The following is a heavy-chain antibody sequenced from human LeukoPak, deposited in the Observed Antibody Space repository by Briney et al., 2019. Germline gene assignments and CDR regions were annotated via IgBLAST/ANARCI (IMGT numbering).Heavy chain of an antibody. D-gene: IGHD2-15*01. CDR1: GVSISSYY. V-gene: IGHV4-34*01. Sequence: PSETLSLTCTVSGVSISSYYWSWIRQPPGKGLEWIGEINHSGSTNYNPSLKSRVTISVDTSKNQFSLKLSSVTAADTAVYYCARSSCSGGGCYIPIKYYYYGMDVWGQGTTVTVSS. CDR3: ARSSCSGGGCYIPIKYYYYGMDV. CDR2: INHSGST. J-gene: IGHJ6*02.